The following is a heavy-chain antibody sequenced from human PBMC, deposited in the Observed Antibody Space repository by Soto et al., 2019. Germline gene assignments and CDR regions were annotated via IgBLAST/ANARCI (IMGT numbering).Heavy chain of an antibody. CDR1: GGTFSSYA. Sequence: QVQLVQSGAEVKKPGSSVKVSCKASGGTFSSYAISWVRQAPGQGLEWMGGIIPIFGTANYAQKFQGRVTITADKSTRTAYMELSSLRSEDTAVYYCARDRRRWLQFGHFDYWGQGTLVTVSS. CDR2: IIPIFGTA. J-gene: IGHJ4*02. CDR3: ARDRRRWLQFGHFDY. D-gene: IGHD5-12*01. V-gene: IGHV1-69*06.